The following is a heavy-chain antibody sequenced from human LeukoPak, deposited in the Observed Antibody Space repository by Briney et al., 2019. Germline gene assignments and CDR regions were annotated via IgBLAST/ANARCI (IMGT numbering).Heavy chain of an antibody. V-gene: IGHV1-2*02. D-gene: IGHD3-10*01. CDR2: FNPKSGAA. J-gene: IGHJ3*01. Sequence: ASVKVSCKASGYTFTGYYIHWLRQAPGQRLEWMTWFNPKSGAANYAQNFQGRVTLTSDPSINTVYMELSGLTSDDTAVYYCARVGFERPRSSITVVRGVIRPNAFDLWGQGTMVTVSS. CDR3: ARVGFERPRSSITVVRGVIRPNAFDL. CDR1: GYTFTGYY.